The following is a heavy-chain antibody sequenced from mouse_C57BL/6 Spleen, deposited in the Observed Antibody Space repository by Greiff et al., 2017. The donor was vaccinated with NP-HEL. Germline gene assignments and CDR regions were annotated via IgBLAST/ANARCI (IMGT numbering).Heavy chain of an antibody. J-gene: IGHJ1*03. V-gene: IGHV1-69*01. CDR1: GYTFTSYW. CDR3: ARRWDVWYFDV. Sequence: QVQLQQPGAELVMPGASVKLSCKASGYTFTSYWMHWVKQRPGQGLEWIGEIDPSDSYTNYNQKFKGKSTLTVDKSSSTAYMQLRSLTSEDSAVYYCARRWDVWYFDVWGTGTTVTVSS. CDR2: IDPSDSYT. D-gene: IGHD4-1*01.